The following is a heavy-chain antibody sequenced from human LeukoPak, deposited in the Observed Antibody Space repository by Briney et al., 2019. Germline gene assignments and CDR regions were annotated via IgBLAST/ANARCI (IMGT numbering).Heavy chain of an antibody. V-gene: IGHV1-46*01. CDR2: INPSGGSR. Sequence: ASVKVSCKASGYTFINYYTHWVRQAPGQGLEWMGIINPSGGSRSYAQKFQGRLTVTKDTSTSTVYMELSSLRSEDTAVYYCAREIGPIQLHLWGSVFDYWGQGTLVTVSS. D-gene: IGHD5-18*01. J-gene: IGHJ4*02. CDR1: GYTFINYY. CDR3: AREIGPIQLHLWGSVFDY.